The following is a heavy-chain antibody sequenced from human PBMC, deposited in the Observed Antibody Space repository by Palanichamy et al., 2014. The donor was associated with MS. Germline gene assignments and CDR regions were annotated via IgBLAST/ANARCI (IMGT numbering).Heavy chain of an antibody. D-gene: IGHD2-15*01. CDR3: AKDAGWYLYYYFDL. CDR2: ISGSGTST. CDR1: GFTFSSYA. V-gene: IGHV3-23*01. Sequence: QLLESGGGLVQPGGSPRLSCEVSGFTFSSYAMSWVRQAPGKELEWVSAISGSGTSTNYADSVRGRFTISRDNSKNTLYLQMDSLGAADSALYFCAKDAGWYLYYYFDLWGRGTQVTVSS. J-gene: IGHJ2*01.